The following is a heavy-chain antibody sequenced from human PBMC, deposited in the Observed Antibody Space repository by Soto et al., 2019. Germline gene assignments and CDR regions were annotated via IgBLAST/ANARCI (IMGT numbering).Heavy chain of an antibody. CDR3: AKARCSTTDCYVPDS. D-gene: IGHD1-1*01. V-gene: IGHV3-23*01. Sequence: GGSMRLSCAAAGVTFRSYTMSWVRQAPGKGLEWISSISASGGRPSYADSVQGRFIISRDNPMNTVYLQMSSLRAEDTARYFCAKARCSTTDCYVPDSWGQGTLVTVSS. J-gene: IGHJ5*01. CDR1: GVTFRSYT. CDR2: ISASGGRP.